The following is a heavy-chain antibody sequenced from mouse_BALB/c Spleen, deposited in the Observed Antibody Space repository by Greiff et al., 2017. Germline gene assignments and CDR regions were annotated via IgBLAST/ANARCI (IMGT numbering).Heavy chain of an antibody. CDR2: INPSSGYT. Sequence: QVHVKQSGAELARPGASVKMSCKASGYTFTSYTMHWVKQRPGQGLEWIGYINPSSGYTNYNQKFKDKATLTADKSSSTAYMQLSSLTSEDSAVYYCARSRDDYDRGFAYWGQGTLVTVSA. V-gene: IGHV1-4*01. CDR3: ARSRDDYDRGFAY. J-gene: IGHJ3*01. D-gene: IGHD2-4*01. CDR1: GYTFTSYT.